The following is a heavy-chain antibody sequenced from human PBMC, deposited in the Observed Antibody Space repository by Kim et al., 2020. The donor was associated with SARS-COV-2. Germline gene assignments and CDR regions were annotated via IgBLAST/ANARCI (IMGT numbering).Heavy chain of an antibody. V-gene: IGHV1-24*01. Sequence: ASVKVSCKVSGYTLTELSMHWVRQAPGKGLEWMGGFDPEDGETIYAQKFQGRVTMTEDTSTDTAYMELSSLRSEDTAVYYCATDILQLSPSLHRPYYGMDVWGQGTTVTVSS. CDR3: ATDILQLSPSLHRPYYGMDV. CDR2: FDPEDGET. D-gene: IGHD3-9*01. CDR1: GYTLTELS. J-gene: IGHJ6*02.